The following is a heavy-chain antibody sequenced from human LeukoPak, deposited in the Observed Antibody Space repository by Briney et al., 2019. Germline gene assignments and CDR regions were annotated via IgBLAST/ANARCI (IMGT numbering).Heavy chain of an antibody. CDR1: GFTFSSYG. J-gene: IGHJ4*02. Sequence: GGSLRLSCAASGFTFSSYGMHWVRQAPGKGLEWVAVISYDGSNKYYADSVKGRFTISRDNSKNTLYLQVNSLRAEDTAVYYCARESRVATIDYWGQGTLVTVSS. CDR2: ISYDGSNK. D-gene: IGHD5-12*01. V-gene: IGHV3-30*03. CDR3: ARESRVATIDY.